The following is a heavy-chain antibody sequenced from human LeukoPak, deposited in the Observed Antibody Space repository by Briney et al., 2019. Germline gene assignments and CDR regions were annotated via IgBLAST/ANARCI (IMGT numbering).Heavy chain of an antibody. J-gene: IGHJ3*02. Sequence: SETLSLTCTVSGGYISSYSWSWIRQPPGKGLEWIGYNYYSGSTNYNPSLKSRVTISVDTSKNQFSLKLSSVTAADTAVYFCARGPYSYDSSGAFDIWGQGTMVTVSS. CDR1: GGYISSYS. D-gene: IGHD3-22*01. CDR2: NYYSGST. CDR3: ARGPYSYDSSGAFDI. V-gene: IGHV4-59*08.